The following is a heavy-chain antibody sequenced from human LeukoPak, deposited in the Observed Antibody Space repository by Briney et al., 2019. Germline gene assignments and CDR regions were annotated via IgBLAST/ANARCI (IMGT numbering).Heavy chain of an antibody. CDR1: GYSISSGYY. D-gene: IGHD3-10*01. J-gene: IGHJ4*02. V-gene: IGHV4-38-2*01. Sequence: SETLSLTCAVSGYSISSGYYWGWIRQPPGKGLEWIGSIYHSRSTYYNPSLKSRVTISVDTSKNQFSLKLSSVTAADTAVYYCARGVTMVRGAAYFDYWGQGTLVTVSS. CDR2: IYHSRST. CDR3: ARGVTMVRGAAYFDY.